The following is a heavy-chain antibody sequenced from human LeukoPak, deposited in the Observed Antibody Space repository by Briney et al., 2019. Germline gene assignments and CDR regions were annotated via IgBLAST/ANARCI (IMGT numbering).Heavy chain of an antibody. CDR1: GFTFDDYS. CDR2: ISWDGGST. Sequence: GGSLRLSCAASGFTFDDYSMHWVRQGPGKGLEWVSVISWDGGSTSYADSVKGRFTISRHNSKNTLYLQMNSLRAEDTAVYYCAREVGGSAFDIWGQGTMVTVSS. D-gene: IGHD3-16*01. V-gene: IGHV3-43*01. CDR3: AREVGGSAFDI. J-gene: IGHJ3*02.